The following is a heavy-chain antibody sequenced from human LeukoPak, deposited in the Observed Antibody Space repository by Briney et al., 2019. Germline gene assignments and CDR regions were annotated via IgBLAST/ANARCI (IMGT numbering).Heavy chain of an antibody. V-gene: IGHV3-66*01. CDR2: IYSGGST. D-gene: IGHD1-26*01. Sequence: GVSLTHPCSVSVFTQCSQHKSGVRQAPGKGLEWVSLIYSGGSTEYADSVKGRFTITRDISKTTVHLQMNSLRAEDTAVYYCARVPVVGTSENLEYWGQGTMVTVSS. J-gene: IGHJ4*02. CDR3: ARVPVVGTSENLEY. CDR1: VFTQCSQH.